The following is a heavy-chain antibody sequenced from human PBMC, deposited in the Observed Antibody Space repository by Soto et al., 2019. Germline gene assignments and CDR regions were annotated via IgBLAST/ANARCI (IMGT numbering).Heavy chain of an antibody. CDR3: AKDQGSSWYEIDY. Sequence: GGSLRLSCAASGFTFSSYWMHWVRQAPGKGLVWVSRINSGGSTYYADSVKGRFTISRDNSKNTLYLQMNSLRAEDTAVYYCAKDQGSSWYEIDYWGQGTLVTVSS. CDR1: GFTFSSYW. V-gene: IGHV3-74*01. CDR2: INSGGST. D-gene: IGHD6-13*01. J-gene: IGHJ4*02.